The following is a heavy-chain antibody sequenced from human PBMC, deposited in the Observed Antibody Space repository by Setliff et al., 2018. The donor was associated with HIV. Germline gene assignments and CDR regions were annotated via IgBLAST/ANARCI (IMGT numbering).Heavy chain of an antibody. CDR3: ARYKCINFACVGFDI. J-gene: IGHJ3*02. CDR2: IYYTGST. CDR1: GGSISNDY. V-gene: IGHV4-59*01. Sequence: SETLSLTCTVSGGSISNDYWHWIRQSPGRGLEWIGYIYYTGSTNYNPSLKSRVAMSVDTSKNQVSLKLTSVTAADTAVYYCARYKCINFACVGFDIWGQGTVVTVSS. D-gene: IGHD3-9*01.